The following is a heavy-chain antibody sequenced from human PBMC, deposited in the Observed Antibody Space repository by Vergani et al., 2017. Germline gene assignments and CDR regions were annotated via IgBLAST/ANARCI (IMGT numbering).Heavy chain of an antibody. Sequence: QVQLQESGPGLVKPSETLSLTCTVSGGSISSYYWSWIRQPPGKGLEWIGYIYYSGSTNYNPSLKSRVTISVDTSKNQFSLKLRSVTAADTAVYYCARAIAARRGRYYYGMDVWGQGTTVTVSS. CDR1: GGSISSYY. J-gene: IGHJ6*02. D-gene: IGHD6-13*01. V-gene: IGHV4-59*01. CDR2: IYYSGST. CDR3: ARAIAARRGRYYYGMDV.